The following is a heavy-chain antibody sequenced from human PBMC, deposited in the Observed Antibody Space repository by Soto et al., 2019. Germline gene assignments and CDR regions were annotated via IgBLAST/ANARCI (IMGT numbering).Heavy chain of an antibody. CDR3: ARSISDATSVFCG. V-gene: IGHV1-69*13. Sequence: SVKVSCKASGATFYTYAFTWVRPAPAQGLVWMGGIAPMIAPRKHAQKFQGRVTFTADESTFTTYMELSSLRYDDTAVYYCARSISDATSVFCGCGQATRVTVSA. CDR2: IAPMIAPR. J-gene: IGHJ4*02. D-gene: IGHD2-21*01. CDR1: GATFYTYA.